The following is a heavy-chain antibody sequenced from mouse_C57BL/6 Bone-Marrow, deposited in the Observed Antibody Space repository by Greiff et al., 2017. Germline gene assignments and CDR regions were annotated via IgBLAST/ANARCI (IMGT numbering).Heavy chain of an antibody. J-gene: IGHJ3*01. V-gene: IGHV1-64*01. D-gene: IGHD1-1*01. CDR2: IHPNSGST. CDR3: ARSAFITTAVAGGFAY. CDR1: GYTFTSYW. Sequence: VPLQQPGAELVKPGASVKLSCKASGYTFTSYWMHWVKQRPGQGLEWIGMIHPNSGSTNYNEQFKSKATLTVNKSSSTAYMQLSSLTSEDSAVYYCARSAFITTAVAGGFAYWGQGTLVTVSA.